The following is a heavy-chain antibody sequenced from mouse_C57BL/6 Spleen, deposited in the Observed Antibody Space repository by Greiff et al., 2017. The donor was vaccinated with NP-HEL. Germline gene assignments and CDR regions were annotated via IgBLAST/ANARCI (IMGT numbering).Heavy chain of an antibody. Sequence: EVQLQQSGAELVRPGASVKLSCTASGFNITDYYMHWVKQRPEQGLEWIGRIDPEDGDTEYAPKFQGKATMTADTSSNTAYLQLSSLTSEDTAVYYCTTSDSSGTEFAYWGQGTLVTVSA. CDR1: GFNITDYY. CDR2: IDPEDGDT. CDR3: TTSDSSGTEFAY. J-gene: IGHJ3*01. V-gene: IGHV14-1*01. D-gene: IGHD3-2*02.